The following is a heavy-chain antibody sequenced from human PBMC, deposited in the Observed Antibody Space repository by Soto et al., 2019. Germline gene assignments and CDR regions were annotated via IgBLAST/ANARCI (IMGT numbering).Heavy chain of an antibody. J-gene: IGHJ6*02. Sequence: GESLKISCKGSGYSFTSYWIGWVRQMPGKGLEWMGIIYPGDSDTRYSPSFQGQVTISADKSISTAYLQWSSLKASDTAMYYCARLEGAVPPALYYYYGMDVWGQGTTVTVSS. V-gene: IGHV5-51*01. CDR1: GYSFTSYW. CDR3: ARLEGAVPPALYYYYGMDV. CDR2: IYPGDSDT. D-gene: IGHD2-2*01.